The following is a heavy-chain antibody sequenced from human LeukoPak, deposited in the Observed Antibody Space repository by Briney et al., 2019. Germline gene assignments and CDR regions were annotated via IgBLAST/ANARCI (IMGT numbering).Heavy chain of an antibody. V-gene: IGHV3-30-3*01. Sequence: GGSLRLSCVASGFSLSNFQMYWVRQAPGKGLEWVSIISLDGSTEFYADSVKGRFTISRDTASNTMHLEMNNLRIEDTAVCYCMRDYMGWFDPWGQGSLVTVSS. CDR1: GFSLSNFQ. J-gene: IGHJ5*02. D-gene: IGHD3-10*01. CDR3: MRDYMGWFDP. CDR2: ISLDGSTE.